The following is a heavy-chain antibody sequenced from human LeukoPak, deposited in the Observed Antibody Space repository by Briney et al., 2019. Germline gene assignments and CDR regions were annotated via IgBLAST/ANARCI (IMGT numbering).Heavy chain of an antibody. CDR3: ARGRVTGDYVRDFDY. V-gene: IGHV3-48*03. CDR1: GFTFSTYE. CDR2: VSSSGGTI. Sequence: GGSLRLSCVASGFTFSTYEMNWVRQAPGKGLEWVSYVSSSGGTIMYADSVKGRFTISRDNAKNSLYLQMNSLRAEDTAVYYCARGRVTGDYVRDFDYWGQGPLVTVSS. J-gene: IGHJ4*02. D-gene: IGHD4-17*01.